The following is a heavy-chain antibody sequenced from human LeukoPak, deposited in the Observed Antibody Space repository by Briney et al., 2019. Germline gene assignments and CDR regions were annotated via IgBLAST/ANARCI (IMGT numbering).Heavy chain of an antibody. CDR2: INHSGST. D-gene: IGHD6-19*01. Sequence: PSETLSLTCAVYGGSFSGYYWSWIRQPPGKGLEWIGEINHSGSTNYNPSLKSRVTISVDMSKNQFSLKLSSVTAADTAVYYCARGAYGGWTYYYYYGMDVWGQGTTVTVSS. CDR3: ARGAYGGWTYYYYYGMDV. J-gene: IGHJ6*02. CDR1: GGSFSGYY. V-gene: IGHV4-34*01.